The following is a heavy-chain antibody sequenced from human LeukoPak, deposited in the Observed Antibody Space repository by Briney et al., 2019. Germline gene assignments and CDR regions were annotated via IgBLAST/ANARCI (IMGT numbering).Heavy chain of an antibody. CDR3: ARATSQGRRYCSSTSCYPFDY. Sequence: SETLSLTCTVSGGSISSSSYYWGWIRQPPGKGLEWIGEINHSGSTNYNPSLKSRVTISVDTSKNQFSLKLSSVAAADTAVYYCARATSQGRRYCSSTSCYPFDYWGQGTLVTVSS. D-gene: IGHD2-2*01. J-gene: IGHJ4*02. CDR2: INHSGST. V-gene: IGHV4-39*07. CDR1: GGSISSSSYY.